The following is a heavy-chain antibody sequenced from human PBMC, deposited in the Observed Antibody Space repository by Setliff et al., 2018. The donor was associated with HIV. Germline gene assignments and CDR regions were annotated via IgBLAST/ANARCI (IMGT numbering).Heavy chain of an antibody. J-gene: IGHJ5*02. CDR3: AKSYFDRSGYLGS. Sequence: PGGSLRLSCAAFGFTFSSYGMSWVRQAPGKGLEWVSTISGRDGRTYYADSVKGRFTVSRDNARNSLYLQMNSLGAEDTAVYYCAKSYFDRSGYLGSWGQGTLVTVSS. CDR2: ISGRDGRT. D-gene: IGHD3-22*01. V-gene: IGHV3-23*01. CDR1: GFTFSSYG.